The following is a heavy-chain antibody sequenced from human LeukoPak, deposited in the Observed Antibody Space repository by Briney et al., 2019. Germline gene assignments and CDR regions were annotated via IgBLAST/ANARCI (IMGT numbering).Heavy chain of an antibody. CDR1: GGTFSSYA. J-gene: IGHJ4*02. D-gene: IGHD6-19*01. Sequence: VASVKVSCKASGGTFSSYAISWVRQAPGQGLEWMGWISAYNGNTNYAQKLQGRVTMTTDTSTSTAYMELRSLRSDDTAVYYCARVESSGSLWGQGTLVTVSS. CDR3: ARVESSGSL. CDR2: ISAYNGNT. V-gene: IGHV1-18*01.